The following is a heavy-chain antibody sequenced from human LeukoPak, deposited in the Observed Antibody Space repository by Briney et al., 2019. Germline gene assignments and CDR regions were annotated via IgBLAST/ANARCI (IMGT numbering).Heavy chain of an antibody. CDR2: ISYDGSNK. D-gene: IGHD3-22*01. Sequence: GGSLRLSCAASGFTFSSYGMHWVRQAPGKGLEWVAVISYDGSNKYYADSVKGRFTISRDNSKNTLYLQMNSLRADDTAVYYWGRDGQRKYYYYSNGYFVDYWGQGTLVNVFS. CDR1: GFTFSSYG. J-gene: IGHJ4*02. CDR3: GRDGQRKYYYYSNGYFVDY. V-gene: IGHV3-30*03.